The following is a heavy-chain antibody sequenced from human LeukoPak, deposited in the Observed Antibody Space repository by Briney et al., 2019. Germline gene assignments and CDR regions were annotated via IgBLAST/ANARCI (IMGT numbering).Heavy chain of an antibody. D-gene: IGHD2-2*01. J-gene: IGHJ4*02. CDR3: AKRSCSTSGCYHLDY. CDR2: VSGSGGGT. V-gene: IGHV3-23*01. Sequence: PGGSLRLSCAASGFTFSDKYMTWIRQAPGKGLEWVSLVSGSGGGTYYADSVKGRLTISRDNSKNTLFLQMNSLRAEDTAIYYCAKRSCSTSGCYHLDYWGQGTLVTVSS. CDR1: GFTFSDKY.